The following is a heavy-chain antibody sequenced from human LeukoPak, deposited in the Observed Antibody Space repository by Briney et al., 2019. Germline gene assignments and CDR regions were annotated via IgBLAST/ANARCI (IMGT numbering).Heavy chain of an antibody. J-gene: IGHJ4*02. CDR2: IREDASGT. V-gene: IGHV3-7*01. Sequence: GGSLRLSCAASGFTFNIYSMNWVRQSPGKGLEWVANIREDASGTYYVDSVKGRFTISRDNAKNSLYLQMNSLRAEDTAVYYCAKDLPLLGPAAMFWGQGTLVTVSS. D-gene: IGHD2-2*01. CDR1: GFTFNIYS. CDR3: AKDLPLLGPAAMF.